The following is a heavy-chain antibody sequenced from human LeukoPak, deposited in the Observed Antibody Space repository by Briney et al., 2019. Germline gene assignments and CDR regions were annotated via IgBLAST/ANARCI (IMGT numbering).Heavy chain of an antibody. CDR1: GLTFSTYG. D-gene: IGHD6-19*01. V-gene: IGHV3-30*18. CDR2: ISPDGSKT. Sequence: GGSLRLSCAASGLTFSTYGMHWVRQAPGKGLEWVAVISPDGSKTDSLESVKGRFTVSRDNSNNTLYLQINSVKAEDTAVYFCAKNPISGPQKHYYHGLDVWGQGTSVTVSS. J-gene: IGHJ6*02. CDR3: AKNPISGPQKHYYHGLDV.